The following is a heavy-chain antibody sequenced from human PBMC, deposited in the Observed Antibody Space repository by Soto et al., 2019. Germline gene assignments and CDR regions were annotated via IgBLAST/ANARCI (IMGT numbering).Heavy chain of an antibody. V-gene: IGHV1-18*01. CDR1: GYTFTSYG. J-gene: IGHJ4*02. CDR3: ARAGLVGAKGWYYFDY. CDR2: ISAYNGNT. Sequence: ASVKVSCKASGYTFTSYGISWVRQAPGQGLEWMGWISAYNGNTNYAQKLQGRVTMTTDTSTSTAYMELRSLRSDDTAMYYCARAGLVGAKGWYYFDYWGQGTLVTVSS. D-gene: IGHD1-26*01.